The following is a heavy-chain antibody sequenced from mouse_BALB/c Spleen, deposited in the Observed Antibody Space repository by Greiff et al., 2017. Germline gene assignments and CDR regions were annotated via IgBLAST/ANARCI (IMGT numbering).Heavy chain of an antibody. CDR2: IYPGDGDT. V-gene: IGHV1-87*01. CDR1: GYTFTSYW. CDR3: ARDGNYAMDY. Sequence: VKLQESGAELARPGASVKLSCKASGYTFTSYWMQWVKQRPGQGLEWIGAIYPGDGDTRYTQKFKGKATLTADKSSSTAYMQLSSLASEDSAVYYCARDGNYAMDYWGQGTSVTVSS. J-gene: IGHJ4*01. D-gene: IGHD2-1*01.